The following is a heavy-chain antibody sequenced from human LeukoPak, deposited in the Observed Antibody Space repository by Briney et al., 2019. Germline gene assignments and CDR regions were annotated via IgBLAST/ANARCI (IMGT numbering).Heavy chain of an antibody. CDR2: VDYSGGT. V-gene: IGHV4-39*01. CDR1: GDSMSSSAYY. J-gene: IGHJ3*02. Sequence: SETLSLTCSVSGDSMSSSAYYWGWIRQPPGKGLEGIGSVDYSGGTYQNPSLNSRVTIHADTSRNQFSLKMTSVTAADTAVYYCARQDFQFLSGAFDIWGQGIMVTVSS. CDR3: ARQDFQFLSGAFDI. D-gene: IGHD2/OR15-2a*01.